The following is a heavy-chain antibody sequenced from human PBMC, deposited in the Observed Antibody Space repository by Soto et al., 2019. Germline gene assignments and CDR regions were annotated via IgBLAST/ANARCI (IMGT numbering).Heavy chain of an antibody. V-gene: IGHV3-21*01. D-gene: IGHD3-3*01. J-gene: IGHJ6*02. CDR3: AKDRGRGSPVSGGMDV. CDR1: GFNFSSYN. Sequence: KPGGSLRLSCAASGFNFSSYNINWVRQAPGKGLEWVSSISSASNHIFYADSVKGRFTISRDNAKSSLNLQMNSLRAEDTAVYYCAKDRGRGSPVSGGMDVWGQGTTVTVSS. CDR2: ISSASNHI.